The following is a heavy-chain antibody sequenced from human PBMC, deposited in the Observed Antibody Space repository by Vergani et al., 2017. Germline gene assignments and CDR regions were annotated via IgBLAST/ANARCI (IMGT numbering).Heavy chain of an antibody. V-gene: IGHV3-30*18. CDR2: ISYDGSNK. J-gene: IGHJ5*02. D-gene: IGHD3-16*01. Sequence: QVQLVESGGGVVQPGRSLRLSCAASGFTFSSYGMHWVRQAPGKGLEWGAVISYDGSNKYYADSVKGRFTISRDNSKNTLYLQMNSLRAEDTAVYYCANGGLPSWGQATLVTVSS. CDR3: ANGGLPS. CDR1: GFTFSSYG.